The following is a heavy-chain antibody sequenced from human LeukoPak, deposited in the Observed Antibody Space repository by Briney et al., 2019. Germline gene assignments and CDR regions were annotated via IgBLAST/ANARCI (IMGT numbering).Heavy chain of an antibody. CDR3: ARVPSSSSWGGWFDP. D-gene: IGHD6-13*01. V-gene: IGHV6-1*01. J-gene: IGHJ5*02. CDR1: GDSVSSDSAA. CDR2: TYYRSKWYN. Sequence: SQTLSLTCAISGDSVSSDSAAWNWIRQSPSRGLEWLGKTYYRSKWYNDYAVSVKSRITINPDTSKNQFSLQLKSVTPEDTAVYYCARVPSSSSWGGWFDPWGQGTLVIASS.